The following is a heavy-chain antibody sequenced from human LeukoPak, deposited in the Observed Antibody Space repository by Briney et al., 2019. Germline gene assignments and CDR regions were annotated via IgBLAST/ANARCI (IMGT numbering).Heavy chain of an antibody. CDR2: SYYSGST. J-gene: IGHJ6*03. D-gene: IGHD3-22*01. CDR3: ARLPDDSSARYYYYYMDV. V-gene: IGHV4-39*01. Sequence: SETLSLTCTVSGGSISSSSYYWGWIRQPPGKGLEWIGSSYYSGSTYYNPSLKSRVTISVDTSKNQFSLKLSSVTAADTAVYYCARLPDDSSARYYYYYMDVWGKGTTVTVSS. CDR1: GGSISSSSYY.